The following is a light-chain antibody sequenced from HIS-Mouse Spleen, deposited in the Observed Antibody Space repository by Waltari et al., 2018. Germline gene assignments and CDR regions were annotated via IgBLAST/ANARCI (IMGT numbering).Light chain of an antibody. Sequence: QSALTQPASVSGSPGQSITISCTGTSSDVGSYNLVSWYQQHPGKAPKLMIYEGSKRPAGVSNRFSGSKSGNTASLTISVLQAEDDADYYCCSYAGSSTFEVFGGGTKLTVL. CDR1: SSDVGSYNL. CDR3: CSYAGSSTFEV. V-gene: IGLV2-23*03. J-gene: IGLJ2*01. CDR2: EGS.